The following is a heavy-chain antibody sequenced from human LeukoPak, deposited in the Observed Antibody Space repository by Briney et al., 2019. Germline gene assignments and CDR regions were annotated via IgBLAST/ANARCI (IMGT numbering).Heavy chain of an antibody. CDR2: ISWNSGSI. D-gene: IGHD6-13*01. CDR3: AKDRSWYGHYYYGMDV. J-gene: IGHJ6*02. V-gene: IGHV3-9*01. CDR1: GFTFDDYA. Sequence: GGSLRLSCAASGFTFDDYAMHWVRQAPGKGLEWVSGISWNSGSIGYADSVKGRFTISRDNAKNSLYLQMNSLRAEDTALYYCAKDRSWYGHYYYGMDVWGQGTTVTVSS.